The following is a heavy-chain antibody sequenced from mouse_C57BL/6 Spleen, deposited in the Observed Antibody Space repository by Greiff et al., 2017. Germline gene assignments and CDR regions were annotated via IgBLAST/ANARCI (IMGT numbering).Heavy chain of an antibody. CDR3: AGTTVGEYFDV. J-gene: IGHJ1*03. V-gene: IGHV1-26*01. D-gene: IGHD1-1*01. CDR1: GYTFTDYY. Sequence: EVQLQQSGPELVKPGASVKISCKASGYTFTDYYMNWVKQSHGKSLEWIGDINPNNGGTSYNQKFKGKATLTVDKSSSTAYMELRSLTSEDSAVYYCAGTTVGEYFDVWGTGTTVTVSS. CDR2: INPNNGGT.